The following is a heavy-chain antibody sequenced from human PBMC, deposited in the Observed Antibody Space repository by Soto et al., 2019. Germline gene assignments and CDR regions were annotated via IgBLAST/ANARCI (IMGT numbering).Heavy chain of an antibody. D-gene: IGHD3-16*01. CDR2: ILHDGNNK. CDR3: ARDDAHGGYGDLGY. V-gene: IGHV3-30-3*01. Sequence: QVQLVESGGGVVQPGGSLRLSCAASGFTFSNYILHWVRQAPGKGLEWVAMILHDGNNKYYADSVKGRFTISRDNSKSTLYLQVDSLRSEDTAVYYCARDDAHGGYGDLGYWGQGTLVTVSS. CDR1: GFTFSNYI. J-gene: IGHJ4*02.